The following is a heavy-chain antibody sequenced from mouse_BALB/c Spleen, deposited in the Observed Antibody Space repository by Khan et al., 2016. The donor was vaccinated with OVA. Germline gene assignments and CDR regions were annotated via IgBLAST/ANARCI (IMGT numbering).Heavy chain of an antibody. V-gene: IGHV3-2*02. J-gene: IGHJ2*01. D-gene: IGHD1-1*01. CDR2: ISYSGNT. Sequence: EVQLQESGPGLVKPSQSLSLTCTVTGYSITSDYAWNWIRQFPGNKLEWMGYISYSGNTNYNPSLRSRISITRDTSKNQVFLQLNSVTTEDTATYYCARVYGGDFDYWGQGTTLTGSA. CDR1: GYSITSDYA. CDR3: ARVYGGDFDY.